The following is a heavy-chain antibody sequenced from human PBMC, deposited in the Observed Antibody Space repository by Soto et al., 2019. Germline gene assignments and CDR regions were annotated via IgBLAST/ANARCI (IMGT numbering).Heavy chain of an antibody. CDR3: ARGAPTGTLDYLDY. Sequence: EVQLVESGGGLVKPGGSLRLSCAASGFTFSSYSMSWVRQAPGKGLEWVSSISGTSTYIYYADSVRGRFTISRDNATNSLYLQMNSLRAEDTAVYYCARGAPTGTLDYLDYWGQGTLVTVSS. CDR1: GFTFSSYS. V-gene: IGHV3-21*01. J-gene: IGHJ4*02. D-gene: IGHD1-1*01. CDR2: ISGTSTYI.